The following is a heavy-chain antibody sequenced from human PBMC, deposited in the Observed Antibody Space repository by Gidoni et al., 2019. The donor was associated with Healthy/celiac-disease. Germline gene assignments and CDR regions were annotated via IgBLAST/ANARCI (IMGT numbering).Heavy chain of an antibody. CDR1: GGSISSGGYY. Sequence: HVQLQESGPGLVKPSQTLSLTCTFSGGSISSGGYYWSWIRQHPGKGMEWIGYIYDRGSTYYNPSLKSRVTISVDTSKNQFSLKLSSVTAADTAVYYCARVGIGDYIGAFDIWGQGTRVTVSS. D-gene: IGHD4-17*01. CDR2: IYDRGST. CDR3: ARVGIGDYIGAFDI. V-gene: IGHV4-31*03. J-gene: IGHJ3*02.